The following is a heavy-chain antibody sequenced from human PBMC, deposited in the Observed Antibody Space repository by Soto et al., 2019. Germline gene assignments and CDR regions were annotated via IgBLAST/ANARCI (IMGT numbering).Heavy chain of an antibody. D-gene: IGHD2-2*02. CDR3: ARDRGYQLLYRGDPSDYYGMGV. J-gene: IGHJ6*02. Sequence: QVQLVQSGAEVKKPGASVKVSCKASGYTFTSYAMHWVRQAPGQRLEWMGWINAGNGNTKYSQKFQGRVTITRDTSASTAYMELSSLRPEDTAVYYCARDRGYQLLYRGDPSDYYGMGVWGQGTTVTVSS. CDR2: INAGNGNT. CDR1: GYTFTSYA. V-gene: IGHV1-3*01.